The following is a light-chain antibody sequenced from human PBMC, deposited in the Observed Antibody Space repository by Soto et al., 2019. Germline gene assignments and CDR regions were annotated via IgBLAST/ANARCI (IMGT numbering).Light chain of an antibody. CDR2: GTT. V-gene: IGLV1-40*01. CDR3: QSYDGTLSGSYV. J-gene: IGLJ1*01. Sequence: SVLRQPPSVSWAPGQRVTISCTVSSSNIGAGYDVHWYQQLPGTAPKLIIYGTTNRPSGVPDRFSGSKSGTSASLAITGLQAEDEADYYCQSYDGTLSGSYVFGVGTKVTV. CDR1: SSNIGAGYD.